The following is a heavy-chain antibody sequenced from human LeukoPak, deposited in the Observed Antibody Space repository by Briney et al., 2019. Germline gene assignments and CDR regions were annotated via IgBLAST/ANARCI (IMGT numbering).Heavy chain of an antibody. CDR2: ISGSGGST. J-gene: IGHJ4*02. V-gene: IGHV3-23*01. Sequence: GGSLRLSCAASGFTFSSYGMSWVRQAPGKGLEWVSAISGSGGSTYYADPVKGRFTISRDNSKNTLYLQMNSLRAEDTAVYYCARSVVVPAARDWGQGTLVTVSS. CDR1: GFTFSSYG. CDR3: ARSVVVPAARD. D-gene: IGHD2-2*01.